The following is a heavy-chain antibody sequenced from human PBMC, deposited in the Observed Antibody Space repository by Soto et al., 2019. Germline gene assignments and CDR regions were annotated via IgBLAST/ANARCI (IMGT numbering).Heavy chain of an antibody. CDR2: INSDGSST. CDR1: GFTFSSYW. J-gene: IGHJ6*02. V-gene: IGHV3-74*01. CDR3: ARVSPNYYGMDV. Sequence: PAGCLRLSCAASGFTFSSYWMHWVRQAPGKGLVWVSRINSDGSSTSYADSVKGRFTISRDNAKNTLYLQMNSLRAEDTAVYYCARVSPNYYGMDVWGQGTTVTVSS.